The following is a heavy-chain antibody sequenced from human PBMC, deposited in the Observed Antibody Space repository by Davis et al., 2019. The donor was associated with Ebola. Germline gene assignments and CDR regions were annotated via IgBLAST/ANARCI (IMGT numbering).Heavy chain of an antibody. CDR3: ARDPNWFDP. CDR1: GGTFSSYA. V-gene: IGHV1-69*04. Sequence: SVKVSCKASGGTFSSYAISWVRQAPGQGLEWMGRIIPILGIANYAQKFQGRVTITADRSTSTAYMELSSLRSEDTAVYYCARDPNWFDPWGQGTLVTVSS. J-gene: IGHJ5*02. CDR2: IIPILGIA.